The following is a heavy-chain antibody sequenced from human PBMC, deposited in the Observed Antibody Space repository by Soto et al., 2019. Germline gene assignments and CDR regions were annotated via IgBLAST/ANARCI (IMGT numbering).Heavy chain of an antibody. D-gene: IGHD3-16*02. CDR2: IKQDGSDR. CDR3: ASLSYGQLRYFDN. V-gene: IGHV3-7*01. J-gene: IGHJ4*02. Sequence: GGSLGVSGSVPKFTLGDYWMLWVRQPPGKGLEWISNIKQDGSDRNYADSVKGRFTISRDNADNSMYLQMNSLRAEDTAVYYCASLSYGQLRYFDNWGQGTLVTVPS. CDR1: KFTLGDYW.